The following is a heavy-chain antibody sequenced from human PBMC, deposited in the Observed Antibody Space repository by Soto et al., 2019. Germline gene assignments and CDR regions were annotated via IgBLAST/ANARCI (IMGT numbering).Heavy chain of an antibody. CDR1: GGTFSSYA. D-gene: IGHD1-26*01. V-gene: IGHV1-69*06. CDR2: IIPIFGTA. Sequence: GASVKVSCKASGGTFSSYAISWVRQAPGQGLEWMGGIIPIFGTANYAQKFQGRVTITADKSTSTAYMELSSLRSEDTAVYYCAKLGRSGSYYYYYGMDVWGQGTTVTVSS. J-gene: IGHJ6*02. CDR3: AKLGRSGSYYYYYGMDV.